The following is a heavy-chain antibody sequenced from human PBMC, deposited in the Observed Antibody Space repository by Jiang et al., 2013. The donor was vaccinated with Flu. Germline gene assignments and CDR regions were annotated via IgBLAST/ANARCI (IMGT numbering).Heavy chain of an antibody. D-gene: IGHD6-19*01. V-gene: IGHV7-4-1*02. Sequence: CKASGYTFTSYAMNWVRQAPGQGLEWMGWINTNTGNPTYAQGFTGRFVFSLDTSVSTAYLQISSLKAEDTAVYYCARGPRWQWLETWYFDLWGRGTLVTVSS. CDR1: GYTFTSYA. J-gene: IGHJ2*01. CDR3: ARGPRWQWLETWYFDL. CDR2: INTNTGNP.